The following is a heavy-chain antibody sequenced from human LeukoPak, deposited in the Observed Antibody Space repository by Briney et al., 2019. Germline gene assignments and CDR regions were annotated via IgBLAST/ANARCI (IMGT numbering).Heavy chain of an antibody. Sequence: GGSLRLSCAASGFSFSNYAMSWVRQAPGKGLEWVSYISSSGSTIYYADSVKGRFTISRDNSKNTLYLQMNSLRAEDTAVYYCARYNGVTQLDYWGQGTLVTVS. J-gene: IGHJ4*02. V-gene: IGHV3-48*01. CDR1: GFSFSNYA. D-gene: IGHD1-14*01. CDR2: ISSSGSTI. CDR3: ARYNGVTQLDY.